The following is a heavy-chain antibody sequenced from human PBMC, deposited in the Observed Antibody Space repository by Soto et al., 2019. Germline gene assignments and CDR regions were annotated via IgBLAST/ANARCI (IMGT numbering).Heavy chain of an antibody. CDR2: VLYSGNT. V-gene: IGHV4-59*12. CDR1: GGPIRAYH. J-gene: IGHJ4*02. D-gene: IGHD2-8*02. CDR3: ARDKITGLFDY. Sequence: PSETLSLTCAVSGGPIRAYHWTWIRQPPGKGLEWIGYVLYSGNTKYNPSLKSRVTISVDTSKNQFSLKLSSVTAADTAVYYCARDKITGLFDYWGQGTLVTVSS.